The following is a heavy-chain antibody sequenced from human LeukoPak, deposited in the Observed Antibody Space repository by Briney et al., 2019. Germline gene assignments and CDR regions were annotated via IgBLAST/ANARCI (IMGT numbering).Heavy chain of an antibody. Sequence: SVKVSCKASGFTFTSSAVQWVRQARGQRLEWIGWIVVGSGNTNYAQKFQERVTITRDMSTSTAYMELSSLRSEDTAVYYCAAYTGPSYYYYYYMDVWGKGTTVTVSS. V-gene: IGHV1-58*01. CDR3: AAYTGPSYYYYYYMDV. D-gene: IGHD1-1*01. CDR1: GFTFTSSA. J-gene: IGHJ6*03. CDR2: IVVGSGNT.